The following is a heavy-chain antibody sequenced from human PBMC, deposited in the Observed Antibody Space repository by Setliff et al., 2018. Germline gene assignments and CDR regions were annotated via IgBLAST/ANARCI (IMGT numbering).Heavy chain of an antibody. CDR2: IYTSGST. CDR3: ARGSYYDSSGYSPDFFDY. D-gene: IGHD3-22*01. Sequence: PSETLSLTCTVSGGSISSYYWSWIRQPPWKGLEWIGDIYTSGSTNYNPSLKSRVTISLDTSKNQFSLQLSSVTAADTSVYSCARGSYYDSSGYSPDFFDYWGPGALVTVSS. CDR1: GGSISSYY. V-gene: IGHV4-4*08. J-gene: IGHJ4*02.